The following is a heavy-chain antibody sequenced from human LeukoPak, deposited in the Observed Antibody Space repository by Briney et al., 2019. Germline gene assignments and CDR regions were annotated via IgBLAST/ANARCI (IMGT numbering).Heavy chain of an antibody. D-gene: IGHD2-2*01. J-gene: IGHJ4*02. CDR1: GFTFSSYS. Sequence: GGXXRLSCAASGFTFSSYSMNWGRQAPGKGLEWVSYISSSSSTIYYADSVKGRFTISRDNAKNSLYLQMNSLRAEDTAVYYCASQVVPAANYWGQGTLVTVSS. V-gene: IGHV3-48*01. CDR3: ASQVVPAANY. CDR2: ISSSSSTI.